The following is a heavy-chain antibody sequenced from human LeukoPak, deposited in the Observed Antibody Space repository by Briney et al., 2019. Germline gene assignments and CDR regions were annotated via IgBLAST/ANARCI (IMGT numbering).Heavy chain of an antibody. V-gene: IGHV3-30*02. CDR2: IRYDGSNK. J-gene: IGHJ6*03. CDR3: AKEYGDDYNYFYSMDV. Sequence: GGSMRLACAASGFTFSSYGIHWVRQPPGKGLEWVAFIRYDGSNKFHADFMKGRFTISRDNSKNTVYLQMNSLRAEDTAVYFCAKEYGDDYNYFYSMDVWGTGTTVTISS. D-gene: IGHD4-17*01. CDR1: GFTFSSYG.